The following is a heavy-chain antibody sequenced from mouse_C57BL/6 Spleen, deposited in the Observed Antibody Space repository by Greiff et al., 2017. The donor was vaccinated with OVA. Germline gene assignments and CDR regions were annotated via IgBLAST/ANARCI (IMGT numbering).Heavy chain of an antibody. J-gene: IGHJ3*01. CDR2: IYPSDSET. V-gene: IGHV1-61*01. CDR3: AREGGYLFAY. CDR1: GYTFTSYW. Sequence: QVQLQQPGAELVRPGSSVKLSCKASGYTFTSYWMDWVKQRPGQGLEWIGNIYPSDSETHYNQKFKDKATLTVDKSSSTAYMQLSSLTSEDSAVYYCAREGGYLFAYWGQGTLVTVSA. D-gene: IGHD2-3*01.